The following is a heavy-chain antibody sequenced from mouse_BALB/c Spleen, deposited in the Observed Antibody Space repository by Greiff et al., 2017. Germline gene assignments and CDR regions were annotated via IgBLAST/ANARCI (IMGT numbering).Heavy chain of an antibody. CDR3: ARDDYYGSWFAY. J-gene: IGHJ3*01. Sequence: EVKVVESGGGLVKPGGSLKLSCAASGFTFSSYAMSWVRQTPEKRLEWVASISSGGSTYYPDSVKGRFTISRDNARNILYLQMSSLRSEDTAMYYCARDDYYGSWFAYWGQGTLVTVSA. D-gene: IGHD1-2*01. CDR1: GFTFSSYA. V-gene: IGHV5-6-5*01. CDR2: ISSGGST.